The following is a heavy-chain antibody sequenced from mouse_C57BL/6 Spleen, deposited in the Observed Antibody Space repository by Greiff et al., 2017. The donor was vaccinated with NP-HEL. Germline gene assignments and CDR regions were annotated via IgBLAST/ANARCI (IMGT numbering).Heavy chain of an antibody. Sequence: EVQLQESGPGLVKPSQSLSLTCSVTGYSITSGYYWNWIRQFPGNKLEWMGYISYDGSNNYKPSIKNRISITRDTSKNQFFLKLNSVTTEDTATYYCARDELRRYWYFDVWGTGTTVTVSS. V-gene: IGHV3-6*01. J-gene: IGHJ1*03. CDR1: GYSITSGYY. D-gene: IGHD1-2*01. CDR3: ARDELRRYWYFDV. CDR2: ISYDGSN.